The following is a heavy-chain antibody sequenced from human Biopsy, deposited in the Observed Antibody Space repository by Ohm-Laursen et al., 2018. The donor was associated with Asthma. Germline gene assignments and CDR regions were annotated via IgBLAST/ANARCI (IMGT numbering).Heavy chain of an antibody. CDR2: ISPVFGST. J-gene: IGHJ6*02. D-gene: IGHD6-13*01. V-gene: IGHV1-69*06. CDR1: GGTFGNYA. CDR3: ASPSSSREILYYYYNMDI. Sequence: SSVKVSCNASGGTFGNYAISWVRQAPGLGLEWMGGISPVFGSTNIAQKFQGRVTISADIFTKTAYLEASSLRSDDTAVYYCASPSSSREILYYYYNMDIWGQGTTVTV.